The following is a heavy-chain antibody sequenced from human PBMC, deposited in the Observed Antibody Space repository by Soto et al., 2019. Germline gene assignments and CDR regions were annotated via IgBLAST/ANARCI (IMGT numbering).Heavy chain of an antibody. D-gene: IGHD6-19*01. Sequence: PWGYLRLPCAASGFTFIMRAKHRDPQAPGKGLEWVAVISYDGSNKYYADSVKGRFTISRDNSKNTLYLQMNSLRAEDTAVYYCARDGLAVPYYFDYWGQGTLVTVSS. CDR3: ARDGLAVPYYFDY. CDR1: GFTFIMRA. J-gene: IGHJ4*02. V-gene: IGHV3-30-3*01. CDR2: ISYDGSNK.